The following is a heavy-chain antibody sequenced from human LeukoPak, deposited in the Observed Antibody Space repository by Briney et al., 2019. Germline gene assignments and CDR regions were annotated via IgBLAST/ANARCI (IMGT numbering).Heavy chain of an antibody. Sequence: GGSLRLSCAASGFTFINYAMSWVRQAPGKGLEWVSAISGSGRNTYYADFVKGRSTISRDNSKNTLYLQMNSLRAEDTAVYYCAQGGRAVSGPTDYWGQGTLVTVSS. CDR1: GFTFINYA. CDR3: AQGGRAVSGPTDY. D-gene: IGHD5-12*01. J-gene: IGHJ4*02. CDR2: ISGSGRNT. V-gene: IGHV3-23*01.